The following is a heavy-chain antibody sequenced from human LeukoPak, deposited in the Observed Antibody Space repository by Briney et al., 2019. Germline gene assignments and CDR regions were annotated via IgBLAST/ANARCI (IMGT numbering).Heavy chain of an antibody. V-gene: IGHV3-7*01. Sequence: GGSLRLSCAASGFTFSSYGMHWVRQAPGKGLERVAHTNQDGSKNYYVDSVRGRFTISRDNAKNSLYLQMNSLRAEDTAVYYCATTVAGYPDDYFDYWGQGTLVTVSS. CDR3: ATTVAGYPDDYFDY. CDR1: GFTFSSYG. CDR2: TNQDGSKN. D-gene: IGHD6-19*01. J-gene: IGHJ4*02.